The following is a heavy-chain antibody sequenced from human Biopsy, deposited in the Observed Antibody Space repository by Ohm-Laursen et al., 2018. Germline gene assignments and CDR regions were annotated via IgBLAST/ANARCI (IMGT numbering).Heavy chain of an antibody. Sequence: TLSLTCAVYGESFSGYYWTWIRQPPGKGLEWIGEINHSGSTDYNPSLKSRVTMSVDTSKKQLSLKVRSVTAADTAVYYCARGEYSSSIFDHWGQGTLVTVSS. CDR1: GESFSGYY. J-gene: IGHJ4*02. CDR2: INHSGST. CDR3: ARGEYSSSIFDH. V-gene: IGHV4-34*01. D-gene: IGHD6-6*01.